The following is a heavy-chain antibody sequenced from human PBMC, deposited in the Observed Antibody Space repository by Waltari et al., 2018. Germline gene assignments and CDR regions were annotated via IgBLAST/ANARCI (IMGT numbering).Heavy chain of an antibody. V-gene: IGHV1-3*01. J-gene: IGHJ1*01. CDR1: GYTFTSYA. CDR2: INAGNGNT. Sequence: QVQLVQSGAEVKKPGASVKVSCKASGYTFTSYAMHWVRQAPGQRLEWMGWINAGNGNTKYSQKSQGRVTITRDTSASTAYMELSSLRSEDTAVYYCASMGRSPGIGVGYFQHWGQGTLVTVSS. CDR3: ASMGRSPGIGVGYFQH. D-gene: IGHD2-8*01.